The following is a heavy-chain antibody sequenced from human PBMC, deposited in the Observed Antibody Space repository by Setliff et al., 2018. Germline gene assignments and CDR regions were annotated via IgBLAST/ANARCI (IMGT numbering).Heavy chain of an antibody. V-gene: IGHV4-38-2*01. CDR2: IYHSGST. CDR3: ARVAGSTSVSITTLWYFDL. Sequence: TSETLSLTCAVSGCSISSGYYWGWIRQPPGKGLEWIGSIYHSGSTYYNPSLRSRLAMSIDTSNNQFSLKLSSVTAADTAVYYCARVAGSTSVSITTLWYFDLWGRGILVTVSS. CDR1: GCSISSGYY. J-gene: IGHJ2*01. D-gene: IGHD3-22*01.